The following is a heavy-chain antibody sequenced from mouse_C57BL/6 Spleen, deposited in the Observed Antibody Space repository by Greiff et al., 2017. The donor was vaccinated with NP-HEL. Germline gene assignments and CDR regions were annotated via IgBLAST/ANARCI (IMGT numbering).Heavy chain of an antibody. V-gene: IGHV1-82*01. J-gene: IGHJ1*03. D-gene: IGHD1-1*01. CDR2: IYPGDGDT. Sequence: QVHVKQSGPELVKPGASVKISCKASGYAFSSSWMNWVKQRPGKGLEWIGRIYPGDGDTNYNGKFKGKATLTADKSSSTAYMQLSSLTSEDSAVYFCATAPYGSSYDWYFDVWGTGTTVTVSS. CDR1: GYAFSSSW. CDR3: ATAPYGSSYDWYFDV.